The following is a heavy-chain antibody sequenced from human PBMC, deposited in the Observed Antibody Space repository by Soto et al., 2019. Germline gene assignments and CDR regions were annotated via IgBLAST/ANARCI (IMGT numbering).Heavy chain of an antibody. CDR2: INPSGGST. CDR1: GYTFTSYY. V-gene: IGHV1-46*01. D-gene: IGHD2-15*01. J-gene: IGHJ4*02. Sequence: QVQLVQSGAEVKKPGASVKVSCKASGYTFTSYYMHWVRQAPGQGLEWMGIINPSGGSTSYAQKFQGRGTMTRDTATSTVYMELSSLRSEDTAVYYWARGYCSGGSCYLSAYFDYWGQGTLVTVSS. CDR3: ARGYCSGGSCYLSAYFDY.